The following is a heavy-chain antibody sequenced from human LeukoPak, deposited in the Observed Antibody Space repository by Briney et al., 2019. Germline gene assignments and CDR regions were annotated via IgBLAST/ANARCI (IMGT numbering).Heavy chain of an antibody. Sequence: GGSLTLSCAASGFTVSSIYMSWVRQAPGKGLEWVSIIYSGGSTYYADSVKGRFTVSRDNSKSTLFLQMNSLRVEDTALYYCARGAQEPFFDSWGQGTLVTVSS. CDR3: ARGAQEPFFDS. V-gene: IGHV3-53*01. J-gene: IGHJ4*02. CDR2: IYSGGST. CDR1: GFTVSSIY. D-gene: IGHD1-26*01.